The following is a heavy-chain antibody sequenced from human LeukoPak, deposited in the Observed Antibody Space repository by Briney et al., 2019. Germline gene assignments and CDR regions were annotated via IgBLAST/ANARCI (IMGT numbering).Heavy chain of an antibody. Sequence: SETLSLTCTVSGGSISTYYWSWIRQPPGKGLEWIGYIYYSGSTSYNPSLKGRVTISVDTSKNQFSLKLSSVTAADTAVYYCARGNSRDGYNFGYWGQGTLVTVSS. CDR3: ARGNSRDGYNFGY. D-gene: IGHD5-24*01. CDR1: GGSISTYY. CDR2: IYYSGST. J-gene: IGHJ4*02. V-gene: IGHV4-59*01.